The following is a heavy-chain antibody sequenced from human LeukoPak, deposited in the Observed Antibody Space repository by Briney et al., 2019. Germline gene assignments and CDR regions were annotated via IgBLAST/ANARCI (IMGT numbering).Heavy chain of an antibody. CDR3: ARRSPYYYGSGSYHEGDFDY. J-gene: IGHJ4*02. CDR2: IDPSDSYT. Sequence: GESLKISCKGSGYSFTSYWISWVRQMPGKGLEWMGRIDPSDSYTNYSPSFQGHVTISADKSISTAYLQWSSLKASDTAMYYCARRSPYYYGSGSYHEGDFDYWGQGTLVTVPS. CDR1: GYSFTSYW. D-gene: IGHD3-10*01. V-gene: IGHV5-10-1*01.